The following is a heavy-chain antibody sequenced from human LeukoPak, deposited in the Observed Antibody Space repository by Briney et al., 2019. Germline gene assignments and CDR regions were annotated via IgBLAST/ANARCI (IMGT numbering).Heavy chain of an antibody. CDR1: GFTFSSYS. CDR2: ISSSSSYI. Sequence: GGSLRLSCAASGFTFSSYSMNWVRQAPGKGLEWVSSISSSSSYIYYADSVKGRFTISRDNAKNSLYLKMNSLRAEDTAVYYCAKEGSGGRCYMCGDDYWGQGTLVTVSS. D-gene: IGHD2-15*01. V-gene: IGHV3-21*01. J-gene: IGHJ4*02. CDR3: AKEGSGGRCYMCGDDY.